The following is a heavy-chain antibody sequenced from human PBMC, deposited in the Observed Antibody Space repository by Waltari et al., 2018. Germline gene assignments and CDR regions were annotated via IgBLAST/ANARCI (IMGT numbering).Heavy chain of an antibody. J-gene: IGHJ4*02. CDR2: IYHSGST. Sequence: QVQLQESGPGLVKPSETLSLTCAVSGYSISSGYYWGWIRQPPGKGLEWIGSIYHSGSTYYNPSLKSRVPISVDTSKNPFSLKLSSVTAADTAVYYCARGIAAATKSFDYWGQGTLVTVSS. D-gene: IGHD6-13*01. CDR3: ARGIAAATKSFDY. CDR1: GYSISSGYY. V-gene: IGHV4-38-2*01.